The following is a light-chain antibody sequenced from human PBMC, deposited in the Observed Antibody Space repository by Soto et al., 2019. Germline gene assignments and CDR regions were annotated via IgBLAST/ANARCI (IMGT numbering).Light chain of an antibody. CDR3: QQYAMSPWT. J-gene: IGKJ1*01. CDR1: QSFDSRY. CDR2: GAS. Sequence: EIVLTQSPGTLSLSPGEGASLSCRASQSFDSRYLAWYQQRPGQAPRLVIYGASGRATGIPDRFGGSGSGTEFTLTISRLEPEDFAVYYCQQYAMSPWTFGQGTKVEIK. V-gene: IGKV3-20*01.